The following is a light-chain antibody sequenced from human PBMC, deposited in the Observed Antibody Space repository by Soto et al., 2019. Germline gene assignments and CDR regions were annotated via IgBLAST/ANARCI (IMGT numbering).Light chain of an antibody. CDR2: KAS. CDR1: QSISSW. CDR3: QQYNSYWT. V-gene: IGKV1-5*03. J-gene: IGKJ1*01. Sequence: DMQIAQSPSTMSTSVGDTLSIACRASQSISSWLAWYQQKPGKAPKLLIYKASSLESGVPSRFSGSGSGTEFTLTISSLQPDDFATYYCQQYNSYWTFGQGTKVDI.